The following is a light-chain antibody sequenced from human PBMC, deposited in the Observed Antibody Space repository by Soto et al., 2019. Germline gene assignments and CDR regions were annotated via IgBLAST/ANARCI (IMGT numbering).Light chain of an antibody. CDR2: GAS. Sequence: EIGLTQSPGTLSLSPGERATLSCRASPSVSSSYLAWYQQKPGQAPRRLIYGASGRDTGIPDRFSGSGSGTDFTPTINRLEPEDVAVYYCQQYCSSPPVTFGQATRLEIK. V-gene: IGKV3-20*01. CDR1: PSVSSSY. CDR3: QQYCSSPPVT. J-gene: IGKJ5*01.